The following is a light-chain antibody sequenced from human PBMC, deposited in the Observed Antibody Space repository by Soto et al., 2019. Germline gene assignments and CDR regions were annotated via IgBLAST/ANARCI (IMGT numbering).Light chain of an antibody. V-gene: IGKV1-27*01. CDR2: AAS. CDR1: QGISTY. CDR3: QQYNNWPLT. Sequence: DFQMTQSPSSLSASVGDRVTIACRASQGISTYLAWYQQKPGKVPKLLIYAASTLLSGVPSRFSGSGSGTEFTLSISGLLSEDFAVYYCQQYNNWPLTFGGGTKVDIK. J-gene: IGKJ4*01.